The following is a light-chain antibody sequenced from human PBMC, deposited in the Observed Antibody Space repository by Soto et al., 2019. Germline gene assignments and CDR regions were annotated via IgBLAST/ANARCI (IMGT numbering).Light chain of an antibody. CDR2: INN. CDR1: RANIGSSI. Sequence: QSALTQPPALSGTPGQTVTISCLGSRANIGSSIGHWYQQLPGKAPTHLIYINNQRPAGVPDRFSGSKSGISAFLVISALRAEDEADYYCVAWDDDLSARVFGGGTKVTVL. CDR3: VAWDDDLSARV. V-gene: IGLV1-47*01. J-gene: IGLJ3*02.